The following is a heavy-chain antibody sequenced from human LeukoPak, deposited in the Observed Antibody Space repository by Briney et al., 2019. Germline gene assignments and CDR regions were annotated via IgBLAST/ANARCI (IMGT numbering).Heavy chain of an antibody. CDR2: ISTSGSSI. Sequence: PGGSLRLSCAVSGFTFSSYEMNWVRQAPGKGLEWLSYISTSGSSINYADSVNGRFTVSRDNARTSLYLQMNSLRAEDTALYYCTRRAARWQFDLWGRGTLLTVSS. CDR1: GFTFSSYE. J-gene: IGHJ2*01. D-gene: IGHD5-24*01. CDR3: TRRAARWQFDL. V-gene: IGHV3-48*03.